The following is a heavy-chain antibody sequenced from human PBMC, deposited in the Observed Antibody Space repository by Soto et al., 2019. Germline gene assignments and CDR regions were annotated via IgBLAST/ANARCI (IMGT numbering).Heavy chain of an antibody. D-gene: IGHD3-22*01. J-gene: IGHJ4*02. Sequence: GGSLRLSCAAFGCTFSNYWMTWVRQAPGKGLEWVANTKQDESEKYYVDSMKGRFTISRDNAKGSLYLQMNSLRAEDTAVYYCARDSPFDASSGYLGYWGQGT. V-gene: IGHV3-7*01. CDR2: TKQDESEK. CDR1: GCTFSNYW. CDR3: ARDSPFDASSGYLGY.